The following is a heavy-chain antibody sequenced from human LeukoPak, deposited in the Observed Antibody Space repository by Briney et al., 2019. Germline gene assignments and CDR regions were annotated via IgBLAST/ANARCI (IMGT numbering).Heavy chain of an antibody. CDR2: INHSGST. V-gene: IGHV4-34*01. D-gene: IGHD6-19*01. Sequence: PSDTLSLTCAVYGGSFSGYYWSWIRQPPGKGLEWIGEINHSGSTNYNPSLKSRVTISVDTSKNQFSLKLSSVTAADTAVYYCASHSSGWDFDYWGQGTLVTVSS. CDR1: GGSFSGYY. CDR3: ASHSSGWDFDY. J-gene: IGHJ4*02.